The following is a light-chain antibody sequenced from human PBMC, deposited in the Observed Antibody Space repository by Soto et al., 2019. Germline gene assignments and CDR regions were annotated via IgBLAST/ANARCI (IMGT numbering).Light chain of an antibody. CDR2: EVS. Sequence: QSVLTQPASVSGSTGQSITISCTGTSSDVGGYNYVSWYQQHPGKAPKLIIYEVSNRPSGVSNRFSGSKSGNTASLTISGLQAEDDADYYCSSYTSIITLYVFGSGTKVTVL. J-gene: IGLJ1*01. V-gene: IGLV2-14*01. CDR1: SSDVGGYNY. CDR3: SSYTSIITLYV.